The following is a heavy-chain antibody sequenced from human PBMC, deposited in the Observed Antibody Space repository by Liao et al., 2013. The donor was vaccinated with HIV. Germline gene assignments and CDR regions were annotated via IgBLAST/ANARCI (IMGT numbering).Heavy chain of an antibody. D-gene: IGHD7-27*01. CDR3: ARHGGVTGDRFNAFDI. J-gene: IGHJ3*02. V-gene: IGHV4-34*01. CDR2: INHSGST. Sequence: QVQLPQWGAGLLKPSETLSRTCAVYGGTFRDYYWAWIRQSPGKGLEWIGEINHSGSTNYNASLKSRVSISVDTSKNQFSLKLSSVTAADTALYYCARHGGVTGDRFNAFDIWGQGTMVTVSS. CDR1: GGTFRDYY.